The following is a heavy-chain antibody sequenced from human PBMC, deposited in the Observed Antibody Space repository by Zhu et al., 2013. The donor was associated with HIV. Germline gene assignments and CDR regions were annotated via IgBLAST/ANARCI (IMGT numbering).Heavy chain of an antibody. CDR1: GSSFRTYG. J-gene: IGHJ5*01. Sequence: QVQLLQSGAEVKKPGSSVKVSCKVSGSSFRTYGLNWVRQAPGQGLQWMGGIIPVSGTVNYAQTFQGRVTITADELTKTAYMDLRRLRFDDTAVYYCARDGEEYNMDNWFDFWGQGTLVTVSS. CDR2: IIPVSGTV. CDR3: ARDGEEYNMDNWFDF. V-gene: IGHV1-69*01. D-gene: IGHD1-1*01.